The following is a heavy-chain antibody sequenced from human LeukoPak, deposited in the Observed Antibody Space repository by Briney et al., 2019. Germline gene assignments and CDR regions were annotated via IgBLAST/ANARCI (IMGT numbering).Heavy chain of an antibody. CDR1: GYSFTSYW. CDR2: IYPGDSDT. J-gene: IGHJ4*02. D-gene: IGHD5-12*01. Sequence: GESLKISCKGSGYSFTSYWIGWVRQMPVKGLEWMGIIYPGDSDTRYSPSFQGQVTISADKSISTAYLQWSSLKASDTAMYYCARHGVATIPYFDYWGQGTLVTVSS. V-gene: IGHV5-51*01. CDR3: ARHGVATIPYFDY.